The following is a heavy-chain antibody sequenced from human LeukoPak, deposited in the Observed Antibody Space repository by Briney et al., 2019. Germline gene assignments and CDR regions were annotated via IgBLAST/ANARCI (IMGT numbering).Heavy chain of an antibody. Sequence: PGGSLRLSCAASGFSFSIYDMHWVRQAPGKGLEWVAVISYDGTNKYYADSVKGRFTISRDNSKNTLYLQMNSLRAEDTAVYYCAKDGYCSSTSCYPAPYWGQGTLVTVSS. J-gene: IGHJ4*02. CDR3: AKDGYCSSTSCYPAPY. D-gene: IGHD2-2*01. CDR1: GFSFSIYD. CDR2: ISYDGTNK. V-gene: IGHV3-30-3*02.